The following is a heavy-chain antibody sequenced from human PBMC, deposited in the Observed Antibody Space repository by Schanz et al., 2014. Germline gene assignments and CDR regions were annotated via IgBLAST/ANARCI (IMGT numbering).Heavy chain of an antibody. Sequence: QERLVESGGGVVQPGRSLRLSCAASGFIFSNYGMHWVRQAPGGGLEWVALVSSDGNNDYYTDSVKGRFTISRDNSKNTVHLQMNSLRADDTAVYYCARELPGVVAFDLWGQGTMVTVSS. CDR2: VSSDGNND. V-gene: IGHV3-30*03. CDR3: ARELPGVVAFDL. D-gene: IGHD7-27*01. J-gene: IGHJ3*01. CDR1: GFIFSNYG.